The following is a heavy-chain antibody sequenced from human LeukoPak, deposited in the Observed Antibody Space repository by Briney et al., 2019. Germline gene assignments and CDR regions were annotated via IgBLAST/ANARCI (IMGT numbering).Heavy chain of an antibody. D-gene: IGHD6-6*01. Sequence: ASVKVSCKAFGYTLTGYYIHWVRQAPGQGLEWMGWINPSSGDTNYAQKFQGRVTMTRDTSISTTYMELRRLTSDDTAVYYCARVDPDSSSTLEVFDYGGQGTLFTVS. J-gene: IGHJ4*02. CDR3: ARVDPDSSSTLEVFDY. CDR2: INPSSGDT. CDR1: GYTLTGYY. V-gene: IGHV1-2*02.